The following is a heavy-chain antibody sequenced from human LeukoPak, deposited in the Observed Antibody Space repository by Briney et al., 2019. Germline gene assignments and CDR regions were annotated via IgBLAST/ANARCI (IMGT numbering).Heavy chain of an antibody. D-gene: IGHD6-25*01. CDR1: GFIVSNNY. V-gene: IGHV3-53*01. J-gene: IGHJ4*02. CDR3: ARDSNGPAF. CDR2: IYTSGGT. Sequence: AGGSLRLSCAASGFIVSNNYMSWVRQAPGKGLEWVSVIYTSGGTFYSDSVKGRFTISRDYSKNTLYLQMNSLRADDTAVYYCARDSNGPAFWGQGTLVTVSS.